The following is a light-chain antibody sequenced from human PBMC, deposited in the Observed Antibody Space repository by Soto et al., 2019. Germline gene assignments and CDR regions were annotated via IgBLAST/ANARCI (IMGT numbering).Light chain of an antibody. CDR3: ATWDDSLDGRV. Sequence: QSVVTQPPSASGTPGQRVTISCSGTTANIGGNVVNWYQQFPGTAPKLIIYSNNFRPSGVPDRFAGSKSGTSASLALSGLQSEDEAEYYCATWDDSLDGRVFGGVTKLTVL. CDR2: SNN. J-gene: IGLJ3*02. CDR1: TANIGGNV. V-gene: IGLV1-44*01.